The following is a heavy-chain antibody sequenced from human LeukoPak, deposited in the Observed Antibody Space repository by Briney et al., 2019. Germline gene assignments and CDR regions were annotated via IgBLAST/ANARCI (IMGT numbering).Heavy chain of an antibody. CDR1: DGSISIYY. D-gene: IGHD5-24*01. CDR3: VRDRELTY. J-gene: IGHJ4*02. V-gene: IGHV4-59*01. Sequence: SETLSLTCTVLDGSISIYYWSWIRQPPGKGLEWIGYIYNSGSTNYNPSLRSRVTISADTSKNQFSLKLTSVTAADTAMYYCVRDRELTYWGQGTLVTVSS. CDR2: IYNSGST.